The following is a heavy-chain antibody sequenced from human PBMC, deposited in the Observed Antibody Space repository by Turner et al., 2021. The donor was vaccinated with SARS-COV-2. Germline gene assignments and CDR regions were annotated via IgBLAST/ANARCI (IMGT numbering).Heavy chain of an antibody. J-gene: IGHJ4*02. CDR1: GFTFITYV. CDR2: INGGNGRT. V-gene: IGHV1-3*03. CDR3: AREPLPLRF. D-gene: IGHD2-21*02. Sequence: SVQISCKTSGFTFITYVIHWVRQAPGQRPEWLGSINGGNGRTEYAEEFKGRVTMTRDTSANTAYMELSSLKSEDVALHYCAREPLPLRFWGQGTLVTVSS.